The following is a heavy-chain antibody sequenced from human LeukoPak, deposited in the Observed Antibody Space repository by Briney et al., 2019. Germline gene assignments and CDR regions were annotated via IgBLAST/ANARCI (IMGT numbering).Heavy chain of an antibody. CDR1: GFTFSSYA. V-gene: IGHV3-23*01. CDR2: ISGSGGST. D-gene: IGHD4/OR15-4a*01. Sequence: GGSLRLSCAVSGFTFSSYAMNWVRQAPGKGLGWVSAISGSGGSTYYADSVKARFTISRDNSKNTLYLQMNSLRAEDTAVYYCARRAGAYSHPYDYWGQGTLVTVSS. J-gene: IGHJ4*02. CDR3: ARRAGAYSHPYDY.